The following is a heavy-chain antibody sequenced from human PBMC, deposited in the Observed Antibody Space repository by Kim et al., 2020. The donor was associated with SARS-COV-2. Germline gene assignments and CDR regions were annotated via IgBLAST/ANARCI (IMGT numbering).Heavy chain of an antibody. V-gene: IGHV7-4-1*02. CDR2: INTNTGNP. J-gene: IGHJ4*02. D-gene: IGHD3-10*01. CDR3: AREAGNRWFGELVFDY. CDR1: GYTFTSYA. Sequence: ASVKVSCKASGYTFTSYAMNWVRQAPGQGLEWMGWINTNTGNPTYAQSFKGRFAFTLDTSVSTAYLQISSLKAEDTAVYYCAREAGNRWFGELVFDYWGQGTLVTVSS.